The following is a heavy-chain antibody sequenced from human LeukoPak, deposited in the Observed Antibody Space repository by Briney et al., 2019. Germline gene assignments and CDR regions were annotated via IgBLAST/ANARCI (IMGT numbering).Heavy chain of an antibody. CDR1: GFTFSSYA. CDR2: ISYDGSDK. D-gene: IGHD5-18*01. CDR3: ARVGGYSFGWVGPFDY. J-gene: IGHJ4*02. V-gene: IGHV3-30*04. Sequence: PGRSLRLSCAASGFTFSSYAMYWVRQAPGKGLEWVAVISYDGSDKHYADSVKGRFTISRDNSKNTLYLQMNSLRAEDTAVYYCARVGGYSFGWVGPFDYWGQGTLVTVSS.